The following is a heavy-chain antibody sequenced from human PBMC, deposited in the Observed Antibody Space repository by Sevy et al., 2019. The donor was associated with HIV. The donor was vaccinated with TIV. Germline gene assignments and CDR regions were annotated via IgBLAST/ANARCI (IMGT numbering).Heavy chain of an antibody. CDR1: GFTFSDYW. CDR3: AGKVGDQ. Sequence: GGSLRLSCVASGFTFSDYWMSWVRQAPGKGLEWVANIKQDGSQKYYIDSVKGRFTIFRDNAKNSVYLQMNSLRDDDGAVYYWAGKVGDQWGQGTLVTVSS. CDR2: IKQDGSQK. D-gene: IGHD3-16*01. J-gene: IGHJ4*02. V-gene: IGHV3-7*02.